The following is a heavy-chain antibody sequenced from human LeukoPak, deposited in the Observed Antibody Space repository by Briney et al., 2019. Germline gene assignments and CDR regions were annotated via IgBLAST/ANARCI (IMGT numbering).Heavy chain of an antibody. Sequence: ASVKVSCKASGYTFTSYAMHWVRQAPGQRLEWMGWINAGNGNTKYSQEFQGRVTITRDTSASTAYMELSSLRSEDTAVYYCATGGGDYYYMDVWGKGTTVTISS. V-gene: IGHV1-3*03. J-gene: IGHJ6*03. CDR1: GYTFTSYA. D-gene: IGHD3-10*01. CDR2: INAGNGNT. CDR3: ATGGGDYYYMDV.